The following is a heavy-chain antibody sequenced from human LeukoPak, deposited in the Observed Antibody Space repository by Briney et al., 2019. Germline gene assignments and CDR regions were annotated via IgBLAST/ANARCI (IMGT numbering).Heavy chain of an antibody. D-gene: IGHD4-17*01. V-gene: IGHV4-38-2*01. J-gene: IGHJ6*04. CDR3: ARHGDYYYYGMDV. Sequence: SETLSLTCVVSGYSISSGYYWGWIRQPPGKGLEWIGSIYHSGNTYYNPSLKSRVTISVDTSKNQFSLKLSFVTAADTAAYYCARHGDYYYYGMDVWGKGTTVTVSS. CDR2: IYHSGNT. CDR1: GYSISSGYY.